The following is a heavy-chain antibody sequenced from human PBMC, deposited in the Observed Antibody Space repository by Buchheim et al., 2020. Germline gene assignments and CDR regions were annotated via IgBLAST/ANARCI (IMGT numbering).Heavy chain of an antibody. Sequence: QVQLVESGGGVVQPGRSLRLSCAASGFTFSSYGMHWVRQAPGKGLEWVAVISYDGSNTYYADSVKGRFTISRDNSKNTQYLQMNSLRAEDTAVYYCAKDAGGGIDEVDYWGQGTL. CDR2: ISYDGSNT. J-gene: IGHJ4*02. V-gene: IGHV3-30*18. D-gene: IGHD2-15*01. CDR3: AKDAGGGIDEVDY. CDR1: GFTFSSYG.